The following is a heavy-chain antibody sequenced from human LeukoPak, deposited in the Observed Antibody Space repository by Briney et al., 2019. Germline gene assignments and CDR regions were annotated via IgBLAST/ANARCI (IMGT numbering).Heavy chain of an antibody. Sequence: ASVKVSCKASGYNFNDYYMHWVRQAPGQGLEWMGWINPNSGGTNYAQKFQGRVTMTRSTSISTGYMELSSLRSDDAAVYYCARDRSVGNAYYFDYWGQGTLVTVSS. CDR1: GYNFNDYY. D-gene: IGHD1-26*01. CDR3: ARDRSVGNAYYFDY. J-gene: IGHJ4*02. V-gene: IGHV1-2*02. CDR2: INPNSGGT.